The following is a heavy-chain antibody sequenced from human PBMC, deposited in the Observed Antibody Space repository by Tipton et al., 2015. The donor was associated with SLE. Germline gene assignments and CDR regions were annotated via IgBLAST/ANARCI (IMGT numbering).Heavy chain of an antibody. V-gene: IGHV3-30*19. J-gene: IGHJ5*02. CDR3: AKEDGQT. CDR2: ISYDGGTK. CDR1: GFTFNNYG. D-gene: IGHD5-24*01. Sequence: SLRLSCVASGFTFNNYGMHWVRQAPGKGLEWVAVISYDGGTKYYADSVKGRFTISRDNSKNTLYLQMNSLSAEDTAVYYCAKEDGQTWGQGTLVTVSS.